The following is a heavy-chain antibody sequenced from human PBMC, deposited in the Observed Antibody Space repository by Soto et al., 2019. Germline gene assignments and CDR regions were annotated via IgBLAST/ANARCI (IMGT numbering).Heavy chain of an antibody. J-gene: IGHJ6*02. V-gene: IGHV3-13*05. CDR2: LGAADDP. D-gene: IGHD2-15*01. CDR1: VFTLSAYD. CDR3: ARAYSGRLPRRADYCCAMDV. Sequence: PGGSLRLSCGASVFTLSAYDMHWVRQADGKGLEWVSALGAADDPYYLVSVKGRFTISRENAKNSLYLQMNNLRAGDTAVYYCARAYSGRLPRRADYCCAMDVWGQGTTVTVSS.